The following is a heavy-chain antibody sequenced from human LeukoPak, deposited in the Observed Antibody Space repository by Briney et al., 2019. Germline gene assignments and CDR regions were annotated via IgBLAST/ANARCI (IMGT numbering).Heavy chain of an antibody. J-gene: IGHJ3*02. CDR1: GYTLTELS. CDR2: FDPEDGET. V-gene: IGHV1-24*01. CDR3: ATINYGMGTFDI. Sequence: GASVKVSCKVSGYTLTELSMHWVRQAPGKGLEWMGGFDPEDGETIYAQKFQGRVTMTEDTSTDTAYMELSSLRSEDTAVYYCATINYGMGTFDIWGQGTMVTVSS. D-gene: IGHD4-17*01.